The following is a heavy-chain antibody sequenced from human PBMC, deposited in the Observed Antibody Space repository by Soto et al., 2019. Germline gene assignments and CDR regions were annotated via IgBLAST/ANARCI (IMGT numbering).Heavy chain of an antibody. Sequence: GGSLRLSCAASGFTVSSNYMSWVRQAPGKGLEWVSVIYSGGSTYYADSVKGRFTISRDNSKNTLYLQMNSLRAEDTAVYYCARSVSYYDDFWSGYYYFDYWGQGTLVTVSS. CDR1: GFTVSSNY. CDR2: IYSGGST. CDR3: ARSVSYYDDFWSGYYYFDY. D-gene: IGHD3-3*01. J-gene: IGHJ4*02. V-gene: IGHV3-53*01.